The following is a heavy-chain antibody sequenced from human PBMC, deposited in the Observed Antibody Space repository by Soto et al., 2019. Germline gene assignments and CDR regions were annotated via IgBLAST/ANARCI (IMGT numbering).Heavy chain of an antibody. V-gene: IGHV1-18*04. CDR3: ARDPPAMTTVTNNWFDP. D-gene: IGHD4-17*01. Sequence: SVKVSGNGSGYTFPSYCASWPRQTTGQGLEWMGWISAYNGNTNYAQELQGRVTMTTDTSTSTAYMELRSLRSDDTAVYYSARDPPAMTTVTNNWFDPWGQGTLDTVSS. J-gene: IGHJ5*02. CDR1: GYTFPSYC. CDR2: ISAYNGNT.